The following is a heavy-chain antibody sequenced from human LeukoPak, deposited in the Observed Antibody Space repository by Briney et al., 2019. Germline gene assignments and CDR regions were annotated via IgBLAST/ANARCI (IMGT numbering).Heavy chain of an antibody. D-gene: IGHD3-10*01. CDR3: ARRSFGACLPADH. CDR1: GYSFTSYW. V-gene: IGHV5-51*01. Sequence: GESLKISFKGSGYSFTSYWIGWVRQMPGKGLECMGIIYPGDSDTRYSPSFEGQGTIAAHKSISTAYLQWSSLKASDTAMYYCARRSFGACLPADHWGQGTLVTVSS. J-gene: IGHJ4*02. CDR2: IYPGDSDT.